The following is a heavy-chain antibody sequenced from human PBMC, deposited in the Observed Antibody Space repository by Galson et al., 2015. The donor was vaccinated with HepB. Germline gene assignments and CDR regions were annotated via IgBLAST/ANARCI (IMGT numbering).Heavy chain of an antibody. D-gene: IGHD6-13*01. CDR2: INVGNGNT. CDR3: ARSGRCVIAAADHGLY. Sequence: SVKVSCKASGYTFTMYAMHWVRQAPGQRPEWMGWINVGNGNTKYSQKFKGRVTITRDKSTSTAYMELGSLKSEDTAVYYCARSGRCVIAAADHGLYWGQGTLVTVSS. V-gene: IGHV1-3*01. CDR1: GYTFTMYA. J-gene: IGHJ4*02.